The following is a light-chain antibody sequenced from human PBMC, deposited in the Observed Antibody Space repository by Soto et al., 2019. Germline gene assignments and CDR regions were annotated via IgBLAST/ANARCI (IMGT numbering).Light chain of an antibody. CDR1: QSISSSY. J-gene: IGKJ5*01. CDR2: GAS. V-gene: IGKV3-20*01. CDR3: QQYGSSPLIT. Sequence: EIVLTQSPGTLSLSPGERATLSCRASQSISSSYLAWYQQKPGQAPRFIIYGASTRATGVPDRFSGSGSGTDFTLTVSRREPEDFAVYYCQQYGSSPLITFGQGTRLEIK.